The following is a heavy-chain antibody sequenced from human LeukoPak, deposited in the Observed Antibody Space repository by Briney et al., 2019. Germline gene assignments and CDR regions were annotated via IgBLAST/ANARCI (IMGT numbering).Heavy chain of an antibody. CDR2: INHSGST. CDR3: ARVDTIAAAGT. V-gene: IGHV4-34*01. D-gene: IGHD6-13*01. CDR1: GVSFSGYY. J-gene: IGHJ4*02. Sequence: SETLSLTCAVYGVSFSGYYWSWIRQPPGKGLEWIGEINHSGSTNYNPSLKSRVTISVDTSKNQFSLKLSSVTAADTAVYYCARVDTIAAAGTWGQGTLVTVSS.